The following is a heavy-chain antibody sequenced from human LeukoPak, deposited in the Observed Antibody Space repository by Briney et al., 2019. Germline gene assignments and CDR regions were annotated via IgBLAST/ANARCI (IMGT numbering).Heavy chain of an antibody. Sequence: SETLSLTCTVSGGSISSSSYYWGWIRQPPGKGLEWMGSIYYSGSTYYNPSLKSRVTISVDTSKNQFSLKLSSVTAADTAVYYCARQRLGMGQNRVDYWGQGTLVTVSS. D-gene: IGHD7-27*01. V-gene: IGHV4-39*01. CDR3: ARQRLGMGQNRVDY. CDR1: GGSISSSSYY. J-gene: IGHJ4*02. CDR2: IYYSGST.